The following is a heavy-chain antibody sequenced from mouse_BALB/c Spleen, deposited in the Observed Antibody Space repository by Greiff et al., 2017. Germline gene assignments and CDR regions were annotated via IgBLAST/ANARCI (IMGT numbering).Heavy chain of an antibody. J-gene: IGHJ3*01. V-gene: IGHV3-8*02. D-gene: IGHD1-1*01. CDR1: GDSITSGY. Sequence: EVKVVESGPSLVKPSQTLSLTCSVTGDSITSGYWNWIRKFPGNKLEYMGYISYSGSTYYNPSLKSRISITRDTSKNQYYLQLNSVTTEDTATYYCARGINYYGSSYAFAYWGQGTLVTVSA. CDR3: ARGINYYGSSYAFAY. CDR2: ISYSGST.